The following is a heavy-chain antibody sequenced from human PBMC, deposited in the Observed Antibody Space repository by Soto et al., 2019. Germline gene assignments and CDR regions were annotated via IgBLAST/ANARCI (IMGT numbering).Heavy chain of an antibody. CDR3: AHGSCSSADCYPNPYLDY. J-gene: IGHJ4*02. V-gene: IGHV2-5*02. Sequence: QITLKESGPTLVKPTQTLTLTCTFSGFSLSTTAEGVGWIRQPPGKALEWLAIIYWDDDERYSPSLKSRLTIPKDTSKNRVVLTMTNVDPVDTATYYCAHGSCSSADCYPNPYLDYWGQGILVTVSS. D-gene: IGHD2-2*01. CDR2: IYWDDDE. CDR1: GFSLSTTAEG.